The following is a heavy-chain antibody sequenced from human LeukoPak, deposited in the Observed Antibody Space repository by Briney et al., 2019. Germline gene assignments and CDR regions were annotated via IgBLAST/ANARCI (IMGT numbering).Heavy chain of an antibody. V-gene: IGHV4-59*01. CDR2: IYYSGST. CDR3: ARVAVAGAYYFDY. CDR1: GGSISSYY. D-gene: IGHD6-19*01. J-gene: IGHJ4*02. Sequence: SETLSLTCTVSGGSISSYYWSWIRQPPGKGLEWIGYIYYSGSTNYNPSLKSRVTISVDTSKNQFSLKLSSVTAADTAVYYCARVAVAGAYYFDYWGQGTLVTVSS.